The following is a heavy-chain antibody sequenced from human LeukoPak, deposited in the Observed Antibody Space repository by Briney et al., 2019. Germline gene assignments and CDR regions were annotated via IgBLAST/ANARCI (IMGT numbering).Heavy chain of an antibody. Sequence: SVKVACKASGGTFSSYAISWVRQAPGQGLEWMGGIIPIFGTANYAQKFQGRVTITADESTSTAYMELSSLRSEDTAVYYCARRYCSSTSCLLDYWGQGTLVTASS. CDR2: IIPIFGTA. J-gene: IGHJ4*02. V-gene: IGHV1-69*01. CDR1: GGTFSSYA. D-gene: IGHD2-2*01. CDR3: ARRYCSSTSCLLDY.